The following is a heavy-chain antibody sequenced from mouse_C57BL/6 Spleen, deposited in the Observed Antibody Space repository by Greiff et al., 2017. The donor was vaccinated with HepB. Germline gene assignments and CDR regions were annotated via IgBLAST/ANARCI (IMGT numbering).Heavy chain of an antibody. Sequence: EVMLVESGGGLVKPGGSLKLSCAASGFTFSDYGMHWVRQAPEKGLEWVAYISSGSSTIYYADTVKGRFTISRDNAKNTLFLQMTSLRSEDTAMYYCASPYDYEGDWYFDVWGTGTTVTVSS. CDR2: ISSGSSTI. CDR1: GFTFSDYG. V-gene: IGHV5-17*01. CDR3: ASPYDYEGDWYFDV. J-gene: IGHJ1*03. D-gene: IGHD2-4*01.